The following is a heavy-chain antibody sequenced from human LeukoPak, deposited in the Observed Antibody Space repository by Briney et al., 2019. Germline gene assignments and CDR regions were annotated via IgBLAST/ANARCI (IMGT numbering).Heavy chain of an antibody. CDR3: ARVKGYSYGNDAFDI. CDR2: INHSGST. J-gene: IGHJ3*02. V-gene: IGHV4-34*01. Sequence: SETLSLTCAVYGGSFSGYYWSWIRQPPGKGLEWIGEINHSGSTNYNPSLKSRVTISVDTSKNQFSLKLSSVTAADTAVYYCARVKGYSYGNDAFDIWGQGTMVAVSS. D-gene: IGHD5-18*01. CDR1: GGSFSGYY.